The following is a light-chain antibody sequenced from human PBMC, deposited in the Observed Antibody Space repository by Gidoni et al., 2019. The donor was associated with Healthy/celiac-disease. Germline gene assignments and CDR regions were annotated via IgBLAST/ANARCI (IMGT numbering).Light chain of an antibody. CDR1: QSISSY. V-gene: IGKV1-39*01. Sequence: DIQMTQPPSSLSASVGDRVTITCRASQSISSYLNWYQQKPGKAPKLLIYAASSLQSGVPSRFNGSGSGTDFTLTISSLQPEDFATYYCQQSYSTPPYTFGQGTKLEIK. CDR2: AAS. J-gene: IGKJ2*01. CDR3: QQSYSTPPYT.